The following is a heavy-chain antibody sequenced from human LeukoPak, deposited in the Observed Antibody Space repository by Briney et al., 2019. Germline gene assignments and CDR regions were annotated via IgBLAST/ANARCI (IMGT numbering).Heavy chain of an antibody. V-gene: IGHV3-7*01. D-gene: IGHD6-19*01. CDR1: GFTLSSYW. CDR2: IKQDGSEK. J-gene: IGHJ5*02. Sequence: GGSLRLSCAASGFTLSSYWMSWVRQAPGKGLEWVANIKQDGSEKYYVDSVKGRFTISRDNAKNSLYLQMNSLRAEDTAVYYCARDPYSSGWYGNENYFWFDPWGQGTLVTVSS. CDR3: ARDPYSSGWYGNENYFWFDP.